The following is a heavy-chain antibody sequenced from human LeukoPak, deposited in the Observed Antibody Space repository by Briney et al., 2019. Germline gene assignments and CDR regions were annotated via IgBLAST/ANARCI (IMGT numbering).Heavy chain of an antibody. V-gene: IGHV4-38-2*02. D-gene: IGHD3-22*01. Sequence: PSETLSLTCTVSGYSISSGYYWGWIRQPPGKGLEWIGSIYHSGSTYYNPSLKSRVTISVDTSKNQFSLKLSSVTAADTAVYYCARDPSGYPSDWGQGTLVTVSS. CDR1: GYSISSGYY. CDR2: IYHSGST. CDR3: ARDPSGYPSD. J-gene: IGHJ4*02.